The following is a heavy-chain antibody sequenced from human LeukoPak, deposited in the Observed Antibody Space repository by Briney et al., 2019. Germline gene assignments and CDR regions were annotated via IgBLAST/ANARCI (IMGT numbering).Heavy chain of an antibody. Sequence: PGGSLRLSCAASGFTFSSFWMSWVRQAPGKGLEWVAHIKEDGSKQSYVDSVKGRFTISRDNAKNSVYLQMNSLRAEDTAVYYCARPHRPRIAVASSFDYWGQGTLVTVSS. V-gene: IGHV3-7*02. CDR2: IKEDGSKQ. D-gene: IGHD6-19*01. J-gene: IGHJ4*02. CDR3: ARPHRPRIAVASSFDY. CDR1: GFTFSSFW.